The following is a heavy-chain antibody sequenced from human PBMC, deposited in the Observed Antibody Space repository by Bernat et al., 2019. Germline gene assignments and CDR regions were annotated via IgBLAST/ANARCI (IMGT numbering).Heavy chain of an antibody. V-gene: IGHV4-31*03. Sequence: QVQLQESGPGLVKPSQTLSLTCTVSGGSISSDDCYWNWIRQYPGKGLEWIGYSDYSGSTYYNPSLQSRINLSVDTSKNQSSLKLSSVTAADTAVYYCARAGGYYRHFDYWGQGTLVTVSS. J-gene: IGHJ4*02. CDR3: ARAGGYYRHFDY. CDR2: SDYSGST. CDR1: GGSISSDDCY. D-gene: IGHD5-12*01.